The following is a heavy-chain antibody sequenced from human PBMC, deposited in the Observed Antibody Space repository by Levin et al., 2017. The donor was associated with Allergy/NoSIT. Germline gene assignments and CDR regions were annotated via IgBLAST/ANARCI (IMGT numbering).Heavy chain of an antibody. CDR2: IYSGGST. V-gene: IGHV3-66*01. Sequence: GGSLRLSCAASGFTVSSNYMSWVRQAPGKGLEWVSVIYSGGSTYYADSVKGRFTISRDNSKNTLYLQRNSLRAEDTAVYDCARVGYYYYGMDVWGQGTTVTVSS. J-gene: IGHJ6*01. CDR3: ARVGYYYYGMDV. CDR1: GFTVSSNY.